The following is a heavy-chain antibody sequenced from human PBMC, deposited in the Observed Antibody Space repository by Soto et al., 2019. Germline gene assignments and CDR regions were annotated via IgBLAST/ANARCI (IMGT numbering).Heavy chain of an antibody. CDR3: ARDPHYYDSSGYYEPYYYYGMDV. V-gene: IGHV3-48*02. Sequence: GGSLRLSCAASGFTFSSYSMNWVRQAPGKGLEWVSYISSSSSTIYYADSVKGRFTISRDNAKNTLYLQMNSLRDEDTAVYYCARDPHYYDSSGYYEPYYYYGMDVWGQGTTVTVSS. D-gene: IGHD3-22*01. J-gene: IGHJ6*02. CDR2: ISSSSSTI. CDR1: GFTFSSYS.